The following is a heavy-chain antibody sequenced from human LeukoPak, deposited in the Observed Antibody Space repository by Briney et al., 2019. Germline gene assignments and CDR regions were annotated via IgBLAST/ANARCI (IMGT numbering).Heavy chain of an antibody. CDR1: GFDFSDYF. CDR3: ARHGDKRYNLFDL. D-gene: IGHD3-9*01. J-gene: IGHJ5*02. Sequence: GGSLRLSCEAFGFDFSDYFMTWIRRAPGKGLEWVSYIGVYGSPIYFADFMKRRFLLFREHAKNSLLPQMNRLAADDTADQCSARHGDKRYNLFDLWGQGSLVTVSS. V-gene: IGHV3-11*01. CDR2: IGVYGSPI.